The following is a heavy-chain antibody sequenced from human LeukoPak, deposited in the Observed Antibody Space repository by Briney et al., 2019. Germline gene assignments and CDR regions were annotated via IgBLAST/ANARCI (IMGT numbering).Heavy chain of an antibody. CDR1: GYTLTELS. Sequence: ASVKVSCKVSGYTLTELSMHWVRQAPGKGLEWMGGFDPEDGETIYAQKFQGRVTMTEDTSTDTAYMELSSLRSEDTAVYYCATLITTYYDFWSGYYRFGIDYWGQGTLVTVFS. D-gene: IGHD3-3*01. CDR3: ATLITTYYDFWSGYYRFGIDY. J-gene: IGHJ4*02. CDR2: FDPEDGET. V-gene: IGHV1-24*01.